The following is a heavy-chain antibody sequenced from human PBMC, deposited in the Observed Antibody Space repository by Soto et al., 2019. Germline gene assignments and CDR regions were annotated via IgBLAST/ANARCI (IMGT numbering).Heavy chain of an antibody. J-gene: IGHJ3*02. CDR2: IYCSGST. V-gene: IGHV4-59*01. D-gene: IGHD3-10*01. CDR1: GGSISSYY. CDR3: ARARGSGSYYNDFAFDI. Sequence: PSETLSLTCTVSGGSISSYYWSWIRQPPGKGLEWIGYIYCSGSTNYNPSLKSRVTISVDTSKNQFSLKLSSVTAADTAVYYCARARGSGSYYNDFAFDIWGQGTMVTVSS.